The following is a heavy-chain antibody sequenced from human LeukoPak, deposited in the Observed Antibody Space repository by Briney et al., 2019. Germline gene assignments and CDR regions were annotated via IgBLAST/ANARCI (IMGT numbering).Heavy chain of an antibody. CDR2: IFYSGTT. V-gene: IGHV4-39*07. Sequence: SETLSLTCTVSGGSITSSTYYWGWIRQPPGKGLEWIGSIFYSGTTYYNPSLKSRVTMSIDTSKNQFSLEVRSVTAADTAVYYCASLKSYSYYYYYMDVWGQGTTVTVSS. CDR3: ASLKSYSYYYYYMDV. CDR1: GGSITSSTYY. J-gene: IGHJ6*03. D-gene: IGHD3-16*01.